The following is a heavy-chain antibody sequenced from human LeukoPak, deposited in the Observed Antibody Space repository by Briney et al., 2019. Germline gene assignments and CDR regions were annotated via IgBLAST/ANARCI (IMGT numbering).Heavy chain of an antibody. CDR3: ATSSTVTHTRDP. J-gene: IGHJ5*02. CDR1: GYFFSDVY. D-gene: IGHD1-1*01. Sequence: ASVKASCKASGYFFSDVYFNWVRQAPGQGLEWMGWINPHSGATNYAQRFQGRISMDASFDTAYIELSRLTSDDTAVYYCATSSTVTHTRDPWGQGTLVTVSS. V-gene: IGHV1-2*02. CDR2: INPHSGAT.